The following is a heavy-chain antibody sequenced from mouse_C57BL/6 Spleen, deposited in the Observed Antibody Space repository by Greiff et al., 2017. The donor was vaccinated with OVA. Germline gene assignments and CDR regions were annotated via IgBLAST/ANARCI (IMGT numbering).Heavy chain of an antibody. CDR1: GYTFTSYT. D-gene: IGHD2-1*01. CDR3: ARGLLWHNEGY. Sequence: QVQLQQSGAELARPGASVKMSCKASGYTFTSYTMHWVKQRPGQGLEWIGYINPSSGYTKYNQKFKDKATLTADKSSSTAYMQLSSLTSEDSAVYYCARGLLWHNEGYWGQGTTLTVSS. V-gene: IGHV1-4*01. CDR2: INPSSGYT. J-gene: IGHJ2*01.